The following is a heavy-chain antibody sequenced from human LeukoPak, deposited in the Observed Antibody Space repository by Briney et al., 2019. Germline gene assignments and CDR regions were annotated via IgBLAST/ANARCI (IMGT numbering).Heavy chain of an antibody. J-gene: IGHJ4*02. CDR1: GFTFSNYG. CDR2: ITGSGGST. CDR3: AKERGYGGPYFDY. V-gene: IGHV3-23*01. Sequence: PGGTQRLSCAASGFTFSNYGMNWVRQAPGKGLEWVSGITGSGGSTYYADSVKGRFTISRDNSKNTLYLQMNSLRAEDTAVYYCAKERGYGGPYFDYWGQGTLVTVSS. D-gene: IGHD5-12*01.